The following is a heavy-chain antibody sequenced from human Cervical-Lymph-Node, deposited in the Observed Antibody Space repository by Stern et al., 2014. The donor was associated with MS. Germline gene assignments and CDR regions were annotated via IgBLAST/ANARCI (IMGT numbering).Heavy chain of an antibody. CDR3: VRRRDSAGYDTFDL. CDR1: GYTFSNFW. J-gene: IGHJ3*01. D-gene: IGHD3-22*01. CDR2: IYPADSDT. Sequence: EVQLVESGAEVKKPGESLKISCRTSGYTFSNFWIGWVRQMPGKGLEWMGVIYPADSDTTYIPSFQGQVTISADESISTAYLQWRSLKASDTAMYYCVRRRDSAGYDTFDLWGQGTMLIVSS. V-gene: IGHV5-51*01.